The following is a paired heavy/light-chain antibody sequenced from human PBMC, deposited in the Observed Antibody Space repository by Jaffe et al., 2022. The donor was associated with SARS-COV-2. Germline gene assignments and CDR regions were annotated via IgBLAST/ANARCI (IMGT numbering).Light chain of an antibody. CDR2: EVS. Sequence: QSALTQPPSASGSPGQSVTISCTGTRGDVGSHNSVSWYQQHPGKAPRLMISEVSKRPSGVPDRFFGSKSGNTASLTVTGLQAEDEADYYCSSYAGYNTVVFGGGTKLTVL. J-gene: IGLJ2*01. CDR3: SSYAGYNTVV. V-gene: IGLV2-8*01. CDR1: RGDVGSHNS.
Heavy chain of an antibody. CDR1: GHTLTTSA. CDR2: INAGNGDT. D-gene: IGHD3-3*01. V-gene: IGHV1-3*01. Sequence: QVQLVQSGTELKKPGASVKVSCEASGHTLTTSAVHWVRRAPGQSLEWMGWINAGNGDTKYSQRFQGRVAITRDTSASTVYMELSSLRPDDTAVYYCAREGAIIHMGDDGFDIWGQGTTVTVSS. CDR3: AREGAIIHMGDDGFDI. J-gene: IGHJ3*02.